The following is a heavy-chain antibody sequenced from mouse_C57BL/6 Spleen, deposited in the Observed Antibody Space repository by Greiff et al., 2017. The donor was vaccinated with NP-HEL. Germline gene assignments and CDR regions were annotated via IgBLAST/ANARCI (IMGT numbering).Heavy chain of an antibody. V-gene: IGHV1-76*01. Sequence: VQLQESGAELVRPGASVKLSCKASGYTFTDYYINWVKQRPGQGLEWIARIYPGSGNTYYNEKFKGKATLTAEKSSSTAYMELRSLTSEDSAVYYCTYGYESLDYWGQGTTLTVSS. J-gene: IGHJ2*01. CDR1: GYTFTDYY. CDR2: IYPGSGNT. CDR3: TYGYESLDY. D-gene: IGHD2-2*01.